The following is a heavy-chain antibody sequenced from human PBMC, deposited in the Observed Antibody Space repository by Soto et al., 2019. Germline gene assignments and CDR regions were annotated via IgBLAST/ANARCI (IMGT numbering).Heavy chain of an antibody. CDR1: GGSISSSRYY. V-gene: IGHV4-39*01. CDR2: IYYSGGT. J-gene: IGHJ4*02. CDR3: ARRAEQWLVPRGYFDY. D-gene: IGHD6-19*01. Sequence: SETLSLTCTVPGGSISSSRYYWGWIRQPPGKGLAWIGSIYYSGGTYYNPSLKSRVTISVDTSKNQFSLKLSSVTAADTAVYYCARRAEQWLVPRGYFDYWGQGTLVTVSS.